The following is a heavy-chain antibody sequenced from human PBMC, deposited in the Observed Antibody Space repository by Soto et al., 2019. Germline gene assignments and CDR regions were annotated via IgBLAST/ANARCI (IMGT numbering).Heavy chain of an antibody. J-gene: IGHJ4*02. D-gene: IGHD3-3*01. CDR1: GFTFDDYA. CDR2: ISWDGGTM. V-gene: IGHV3-9*01. CDR3: AKDWFQYDLGRGYQK. Sequence: EVQLVESGGALAQPGRSLRLSCATSGFTFDDYAMHWVRQAPGKGLEWVSGISWDGGTMGYADSVKGRFTISRDNGKKALFMEMNSLQPEDTAIYCCAKDWFQYDLGRGYQKWGQGTVVTVSS.